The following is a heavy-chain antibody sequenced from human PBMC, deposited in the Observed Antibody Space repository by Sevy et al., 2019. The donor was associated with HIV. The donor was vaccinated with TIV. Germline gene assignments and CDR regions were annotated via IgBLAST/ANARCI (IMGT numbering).Heavy chain of an antibody. Sequence: GGSLRLSCEASGFTFSPYWMTWVRQAPGKGLEWVANIRPDGSDKYYVDPVKGRFTISRDNAKNSLYLQMNSLRADDTAMYYCARGVGLDRXGQXALVTVSS. D-gene: IGHD1-26*01. CDR3: ARGVGLDR. J-gene: IGHJ5*02. CDR2: IRPDGSDK. V-gene: IGHV3-7*01. CDR1: GFTFSPYW.